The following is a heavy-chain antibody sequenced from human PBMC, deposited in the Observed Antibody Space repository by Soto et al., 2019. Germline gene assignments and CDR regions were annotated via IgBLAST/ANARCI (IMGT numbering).Heavy chain of an antibody. V-gene: IGHV3-30-3*01. CDR3: ARGPHLAYYYYGMDV. CDR2: ISYDGSNK. Sequence: QVQLVESGGGVVQPGRSLRLSCAASGFTFSSYAMHWVRQAPGKGLEWVAVISYDGSNKYYADSVKGRFTISRDNSKNTLYLQMNSLRAEDTAVYYCARGPHLAYYYYGMDVWGQGTTVTVSS. D-gene: IGHD3-3*02. J-gene: IGHJ6*02. CDR1: GFTFSSYA.